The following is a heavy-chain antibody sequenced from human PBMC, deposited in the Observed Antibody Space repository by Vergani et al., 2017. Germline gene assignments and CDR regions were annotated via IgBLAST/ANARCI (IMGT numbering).Heavy chain of an antibody. Sequence: QVQLVESGGGVVQPGRSLRLSCAASGFTFSSYGMHWVRQAPGKGLEWVAVIWYDGSNKYYADSVKGRFTISRDNSKNTLYLQMNSLRAEDTAVYYCARETWATAYFDYWGQGTLVTVSS. J-gene: IGHJ4*02. CDR1: GFTFSSYG. V-gene: IGHV3-33*01. CDR2: IWYDGSNK. CDR3: ARETWATAYFDY. D-gene: IGHD2-21*02.